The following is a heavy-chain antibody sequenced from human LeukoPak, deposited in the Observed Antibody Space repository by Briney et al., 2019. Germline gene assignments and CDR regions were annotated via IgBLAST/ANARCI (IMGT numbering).Heavy chain of an antibody. J-gene: IGHJ3*02. CDR3: ARFPTWDYCSGGSCLGFDAFDI. V-gene: IGHV4-34*01. CDR1: GGSFSGYY. D-gene: IGHD2-15*01. Sequence: PSETLSLTCAVYGGSFSGYYWSWIRQPPGKGLEWIGEINHSGSTNYNPSLKSRVTISVDTSKNQFSLKLSSVTAADTAVYYCARFPTWDYCSGGSCLGFDAFDIWGQGTMVTVSS. CDR2: INHSGST.